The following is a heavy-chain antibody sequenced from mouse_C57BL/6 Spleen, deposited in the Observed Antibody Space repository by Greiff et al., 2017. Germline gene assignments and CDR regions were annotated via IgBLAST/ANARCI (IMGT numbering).Heavy chain of an antibody. V-gene: IGHV1-55*01. CDR1: GYTFTSYW. J-gene: IGHJ3*01. CDR3: ARSGDGSSPAWFAY. CDR2: IYPGSGGT. D-gene: IGHD1-1*01. Sequence: QVQLQQPGAELVKPGASVKMSCKASGYTFTSYWITWVKQRPGQGLEWIGDIYPGSGGTNYNEKFKSKATLTVDTSSSTAYMQLSSLTSEDSAVYYCARSGDGSSPAWFAYWGQGTLVTVSA.